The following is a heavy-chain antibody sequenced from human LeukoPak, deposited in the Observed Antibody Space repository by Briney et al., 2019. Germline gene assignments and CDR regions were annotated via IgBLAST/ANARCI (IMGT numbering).Heavy chain of an antibody. J-gene: IGHJ4*02. CDR2: IKQDGSEK. Sequence: PGGSLRLSCAASGFTFSSYWMSWVRQAPGKGLEWVANIKQDGSEKYYVDSVKGRFTISRDNAKNSLYLQMNSLRAEDTAVYYCARVWAPYYYDSSGYFAFDYWGQGTLVTVSS. V-gene: IGHV3-7*01. D-gene: IGHD3-22*01. CDR1: GFTFSSYW. CDR3: ARVWAPYYYDSSGYFAFDY.